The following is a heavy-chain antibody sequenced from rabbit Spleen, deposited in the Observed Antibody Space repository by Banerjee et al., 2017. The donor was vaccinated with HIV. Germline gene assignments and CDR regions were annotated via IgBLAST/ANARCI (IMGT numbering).Heavy chain of an antibody. Sequence: QSLEESGGDLVKPGASLTLTCTASGFSFSSSYWIAWVRQAPGKRPEWIACMYTSSDNIWYASWAKGRFTISKTSSTTVTLQMTSLTAADTATYFCAREGDEYSNYNLWGPGTLVTVS. V-gene: IGHV1S40*01. CDR1: GFSFSSSYW. CDR3: AREGDEYSNYNL. CDR2: MYTSSDNI. D-gene: IGHD2-1*01. J-gene: IGHJ4*01.